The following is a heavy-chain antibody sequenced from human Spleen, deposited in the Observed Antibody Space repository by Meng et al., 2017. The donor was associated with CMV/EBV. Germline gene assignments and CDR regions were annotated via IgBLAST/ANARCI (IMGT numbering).Heavy chain of an antibody. V-gene: IGHV3-74*01. CDR1: GFTFSNFW. D-gene: IGHD1-26*01. Sequence: LSCAASGFTFSNFWMHWVRQAPGKGLIWVSRIIGDGSSTDYADSVKGRLSISRDNVKNTLYLEMNSLRAEDTAVYYCARSYGNVDSWGQGTLVTVSS. J-gene: IGHJ4*02. CDR3: ARSYGNVDS. CDR2: IIGDGSST.